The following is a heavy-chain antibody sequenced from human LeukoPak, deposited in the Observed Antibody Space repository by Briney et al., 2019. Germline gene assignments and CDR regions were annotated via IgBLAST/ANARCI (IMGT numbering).Heavy chain of an antibody. CDR1: GFTFDDYA. J-gene: IGHJ4*02. V-gene: IGHV3-9*01. CDR3: AKDGIAVAVPTPDYFDY. Sequence: GGSLRLSCAASGFTFDDYAMHWVRQAPGKGLEWVSGISWNSGSIGYADSVKGRFTISRDNAKNSLYLQMNSLRAEDTALYYCAKDGIAVAVPTPDYFDYWGQGTLDTVSS. D-gene: IGHD6-19*01. CDR2: ISWNSGSI.